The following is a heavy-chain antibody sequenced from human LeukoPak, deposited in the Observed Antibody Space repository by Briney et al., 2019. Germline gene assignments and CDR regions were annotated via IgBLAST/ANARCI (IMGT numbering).Heavy chain of an antibody. CDR1: GFSFSTYP. D-gene: IGHD6-13*01. CDR2: ISYDGNYE. Sequence: PWGSLRLSCAASGFSFSTYPLHWVRQAPGKGPEWLAVISYDGNYEYYAESVKGRFTISRDNSKNTLYLQSNTLRAEDTAVYYCAKGVAAGTWGTSFDYWGQGTLVTVSS. J-gene: IGHJ4*02. CDR3: AKGVAAGTWGTSFDY. V-gene: IGHV3-30*01.